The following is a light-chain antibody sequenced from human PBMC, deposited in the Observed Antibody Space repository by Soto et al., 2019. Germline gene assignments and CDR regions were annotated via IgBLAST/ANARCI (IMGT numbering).Light chain of an antibody. Sequence: EILLTQYPGTLSLSPGERATLSCGASQSVTSSYLAWYQQKPGQAPRLLIYGASSRATGIPDRLSGSGPGTEFTLTINGMEPEDFAVYYCEQYDKSITFGGGTKVDIK. CDR1: QSVTSSY. V-gene: IGKV3-20*01. CDR3: EQYDKSIT. J-gene: IGKJ4*01. CDR2: GAS.